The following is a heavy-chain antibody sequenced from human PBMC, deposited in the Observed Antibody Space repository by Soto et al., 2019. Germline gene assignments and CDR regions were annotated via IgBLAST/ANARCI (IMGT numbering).Heavy chain of an antibody. CDR2: ISSRGTYM. V-gene: IGHV3-21*01. CDR3: AGENSCIAVAGFVY. J-gene: IGHJ4*02. CDR1: GFTFNSHS. Sequence: PGGSLRLSCAASGFTFNSHSINWVRQAPGRGLEWVSFISSRGTYMYYADSVKGRFTISRDNAKNSVYLQMNSLRAEDTAVYYCAGENSCIAVAGFVYWGQGTLVTVSS. D-gene: IGHD6-19*01.